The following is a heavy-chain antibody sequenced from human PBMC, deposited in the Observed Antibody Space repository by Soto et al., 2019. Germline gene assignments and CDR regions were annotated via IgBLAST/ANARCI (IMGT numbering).Heavy chain of an antibody. Sequence: SETLSLTCAVSGGSISSGGYSWSWIRQPPGKGLEWIGYIYHSGSTYYNPSLKRRVTISVDTSKNQFSLKLSSVTAADTAVYYCARSGYSYGPNPLLYWGQGTLVTVPS. V-gene: IGHV4-30-2*05. J-gene: IGHJ4*02. CDR2: IYHSGST. CDR1: GGSISSGGYS. CDR3: ARSGYSYGPNPLLY. D-gene: IGHD5-18*01.